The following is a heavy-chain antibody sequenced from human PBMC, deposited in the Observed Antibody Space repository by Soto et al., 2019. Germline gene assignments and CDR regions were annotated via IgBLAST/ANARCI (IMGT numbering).Heavy chain of an antibody. CDR2: ISSVHGNT. Sequence: GASVKVSCKASGYTFISFGVSWVRQAPGQGLEWMGWISSVHGNTNYAQKLQGRVTMATDTLTSTAYMELRSLRSDDTAVYYCARVRWEYKSGRYYFDYWGQGTLVTVSS. V-gene: IGHV1-18*01. CDR1: GYTFISFG. D-gene: IGHD1-26*01. CDR3: ARVRWEYKSGRYYFDY. J-gene: IGHJ4*02.